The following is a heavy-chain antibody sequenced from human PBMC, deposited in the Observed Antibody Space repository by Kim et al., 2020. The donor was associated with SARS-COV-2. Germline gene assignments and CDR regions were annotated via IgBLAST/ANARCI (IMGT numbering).Heavy chain of an antibody. CDR3: AKDVGSIAVAGSYLDY. J-gene: IGHJ4*02. CDR1: GFTFSSYG. Sequence: GGSLRLSCAASGFTFSSYGMHWVRQAPGKGLEWVAVISYDGSNKYYADSVKGRFTISRDNSKNTLYLQMNSLRAEDTAVYYCAKDVGSIAVAGSYLDYWGQGTLVTVSS. V-gene: IGHV3-30*18. D-gene: IGHD6-19*01. CDR2: ISYDGSNK.